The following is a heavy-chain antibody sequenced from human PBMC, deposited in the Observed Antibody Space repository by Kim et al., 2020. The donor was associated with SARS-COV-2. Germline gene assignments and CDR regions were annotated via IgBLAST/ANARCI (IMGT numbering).Heavy chain of an antibody. D-gene: IGHD3-22*01. J-gene: IGHJ6*02. CDR1: GGSITSTSYY. CDR3: ARSIVYYYDSSGSYYYYGMDV. Sequence: SETLSLTCTVSGGSITSTSYYWDWIRQPPGKGLEWIGSIYYSGSTYYNPSLKSRVTISVDTSKNQFSLKLSSVTAADTAVYYCARSIVYYYDSSGSYYYYGMDVWGQGTTVTVSS. CDR2: IYYSGST. V-gene: IGHV4-39*01.